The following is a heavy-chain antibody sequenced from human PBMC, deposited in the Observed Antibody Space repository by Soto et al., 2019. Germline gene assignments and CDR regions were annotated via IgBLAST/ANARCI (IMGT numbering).Heavy chain of an antibody. J-gene: IGHJ6*02. V-gene: IGHV1-58*01. CDR2: IVVGSGST. D-gene: IGHD2-2*01. CDR3: AASIYCSSTSCYHYYYGMDV. Sequence: SVKVSCKASGFTFTSSAVQWVRQARGQRLEWIGWIVVGSGSTNYAQKFQERVTITRDMSTSTAYMELSSLRSEDTAVYYCAASIYCSSTSCYHYYYGMDVWGQGTTVTVSS. CDR1: GFTFTSSA.